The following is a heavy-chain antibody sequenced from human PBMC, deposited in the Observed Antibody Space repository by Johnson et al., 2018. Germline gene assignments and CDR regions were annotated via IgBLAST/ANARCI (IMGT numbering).Heavy chain of an antibody. D-gene: IGHD2-15*01. Sequence: QVQLVESGGGVVQPGRSXRLSCAASGFTFSNYGMHWVRQSPGKGLERVAVISYDGSNKYYADSVKGRFTISRDNSKNTLYLQMNSLRAEDTAVYYCARDENVGYCSGGSCYALYAFDIWGQGTMVTVSS. J-gene: IGHJ3*02. V-gene: IGHV3-30*03. CDR1: GFTFSNYG. CDR2: ISYDGSNK. CDR3: ARDENVGYCSGGSCYALYAFDI.